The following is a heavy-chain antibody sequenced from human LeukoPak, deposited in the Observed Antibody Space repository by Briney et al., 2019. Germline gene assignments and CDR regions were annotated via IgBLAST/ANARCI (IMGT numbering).Heavy chain of an antibody. Sequence: PGGSLRLSCAVSGFTFSIYAMSWVRQAPGKGLEWVSTISDSAGFTYHADSVRGRFTISRDNSKNTLYLQMNSLRAEDTAVYYCAKYYTNYYYNGMDVWGQGTTVTVSS. D-gene: IGHD2/OR15-2a*01. CDR3: AKYYTNYYYNGMDV. CDR1: GFTFSIYA. V-gene: IGHV3-23*01. J-gene: IGHJ6*02. CDR2: ISDSAGFT.